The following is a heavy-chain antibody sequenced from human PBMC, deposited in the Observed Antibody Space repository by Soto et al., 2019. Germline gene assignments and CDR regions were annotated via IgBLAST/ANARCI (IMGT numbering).Heavy chain of an antibody. J-gene: IGHJ5*01. Sequence: PSETLSLTCTISGDSIIPFFWSWIRQPLGRGLEWIASIYYTGTTNYSPSLKSRVTISVDKSKNQVSLRLNSVTAADTAIYSCARHRGGSYSPLGTWGDGTLVTVSS. D-gene: IGHD1-26*01. CDR2: IYYTGTT. CDR1: GDSIIPFF. CDR3: ARHRGGSYSPLGT. V-gene: IGHV4-59*08.